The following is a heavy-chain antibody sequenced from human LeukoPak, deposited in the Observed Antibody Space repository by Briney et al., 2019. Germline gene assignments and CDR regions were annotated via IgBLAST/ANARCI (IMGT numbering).Heavy chain of an antibody. V-gene: IGHV4-30-2*01. J-gene: IGHJ4*02. CDR3: ATATSNDYGDYYFDY. Sequence: SETLSLTCAVSGGSISSGGYSWSWIRQPPGKGLGWIGYIYHSGSTYYNPSLKSRVTISVDRSKNQFSLKLSSVTAADTAVYYCATATSNDYGDYYFDYWGQGTLVTVSS. CDR1: GGSISSGGYS. D-gene: IGHD4-17*01. CDR2: IYHSGST.